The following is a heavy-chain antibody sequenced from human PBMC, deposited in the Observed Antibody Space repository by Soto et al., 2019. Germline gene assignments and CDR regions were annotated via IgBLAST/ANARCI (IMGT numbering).Heavy chain of an antibody. CDR2: ISAHNGNT. V-gene: IGHV1-18*01. CDR3: ARGRYGDY. D-gene: IGHD1-1*01. Sequence: QVHLVQSGAEVKKPGASVKVSCKASGYTFTSYGITWVRQAPGQGLEWMGWISAHNGNTDYATKLQGRVIVTRDTSTSTAYMDLRSLRSDDSAVYYCARGRYGDYWGQGALVTVSS. CDR1: GYTFTSYG. J-gene: IGHJ4*02.